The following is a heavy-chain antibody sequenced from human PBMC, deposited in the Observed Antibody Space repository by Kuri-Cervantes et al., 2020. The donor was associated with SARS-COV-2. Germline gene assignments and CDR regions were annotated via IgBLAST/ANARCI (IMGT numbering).Heavy chain of an antibody. CDR2: ISSNGGST. V-gene: IGHV3-64*01. J-gene: IGHJ4*02. CDR1: GFTFSSYA. D-gene: IGHD3-9*01. Sequence: GESLKISCAASGFTFSSYAMHWVRQAPGKGLEYVSAISSNGGSTYYANSVKGRFTISRDNSKNTLYLQMGSLRAEDTAVYYCARAPYDILTGYYVSPIDYWGQGTLVTVSS. CDR3: ARAPYDILTGYYVSPIDY.